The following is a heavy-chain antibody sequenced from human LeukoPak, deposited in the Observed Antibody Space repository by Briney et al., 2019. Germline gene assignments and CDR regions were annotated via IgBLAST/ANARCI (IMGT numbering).Heavy chain of an antibody. CDR2: ISTGNGNT. J-gene: IGHJ4*02. CDR3: ARAGGYCGRISCPYYFDY. CDR1: GDTFIRYG. V-gene: IGHV1-18*01. D-gene: IGHD2-15*01. Sequence: ASVKVSCKASGDTFIRYGISWVRQAPGQGLEWMGWISTGNGNTNYGQKFQGRVTMTRNTSISTAYMELSSLRSEDTAVYYCARAGGYCGRISCPYYFDYWGQGSLVAVSS.